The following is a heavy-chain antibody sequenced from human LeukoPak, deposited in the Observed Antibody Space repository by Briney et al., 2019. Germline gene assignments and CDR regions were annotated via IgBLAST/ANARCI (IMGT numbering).Heavy chain of an antibody. Sequence: SETLFLTCTVSGGSISNYYWSWVRQPPGKGLEWIGYISYSGSANYNPSLKSRVTMSVDTSKNQFSLKLSSVTAADTAVYYCAKDWWAQQEETPSTGTDGMDVWGQGTTVTVSS. CDR2: ISYSGSA. J-gene: IGHJ6*02. CDR3: AKDWWAQQEETPSTGTDGMDV. D-gene: IGHD2-8*02. CDR1: GGSISNYY. V-gene: IGHV4-59*01.